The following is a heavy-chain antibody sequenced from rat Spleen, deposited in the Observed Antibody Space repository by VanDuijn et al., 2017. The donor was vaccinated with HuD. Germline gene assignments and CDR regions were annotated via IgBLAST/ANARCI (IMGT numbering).Heavy chain of an antibody. J-gene: IGHJ2*01. V-gene: IGHV5S23*01. D-gene: IGHD1-12*02. CDR2: ISPSGGIT. Sequence: EVQLVESDGGLVQPGRSLKLSCAASGFTFSSYDMAWVRQAPTKGLEWVASISPSGGITYYRDSVKGRFTVSRDNAKSTLYLQMDSLRSEDTATYYCARHGYDGSYYYWDYWGQGVMVTVSS. CDR1: GFTFSSYD. CDR3: ARHGYDGSYYYWDY.